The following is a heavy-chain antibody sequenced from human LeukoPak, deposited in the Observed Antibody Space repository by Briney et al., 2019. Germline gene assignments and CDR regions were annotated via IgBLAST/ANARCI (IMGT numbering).Heavy chain of an antibody. CDR1: GGSISSGDYY. D-gene: IGHD6-25*01. CDR2: IYYSGST. J-gene: IGHJ3*02. Sequence: PSETLSLTCTVSGGSISSGDYYWSWIRQPPGKGLEWIGYIYYSGSTYYNPSLKSRVTISVDTSKNQFSLKLSSVTAADTAVYYCARGGHTDAFDIWGQGTMVTVSS. V-gene: IGHV4-30-4*08. CDR3: ARGGHTDAFDI.